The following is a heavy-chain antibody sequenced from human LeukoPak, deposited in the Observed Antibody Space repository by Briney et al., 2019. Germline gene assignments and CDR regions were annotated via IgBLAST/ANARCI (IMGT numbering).Heavy chain of an antibody. D-gene: IGHD3-10*01. V-gene: IGHV4-28*01. J-gene: IGHJ5*02. CDR3: ARRGSGRYNWFDP. CDR2: IYYSGST. CDR1: GYSISSSNW. Sequence: SDTLSLTCAFSGYSISSSNWWGWIRQPPGKGLEWIGYIYYSGSTYYNASLKSRVTLSVDTSKKQFSLKLNSVPAVDTAVSYCARRGSGRYNWFDPWGQGTLVTVSS.